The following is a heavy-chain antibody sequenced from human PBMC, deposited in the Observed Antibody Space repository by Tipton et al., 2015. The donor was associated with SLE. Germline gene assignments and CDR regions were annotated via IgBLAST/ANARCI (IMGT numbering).Heavy chain of an antibody. CDR1: GFTFSRYW. D-gene: IGHD5-12*01. CDR3: TRDRVPWGYQYFDF. CDR2: INGDGSST. Sequence: SLRLSCAASGFTFSRYWMHWVRQVPGKGLVWVSHINGDGSSTRYADSVKGRFTISRDNAKNTLYLQMDGLRAEDTAVYYCTRDRVPWGYQYFDFWGQGTLATVSS. V-gene: IGHV3-74*01. J-gene: IGHJ4*02.